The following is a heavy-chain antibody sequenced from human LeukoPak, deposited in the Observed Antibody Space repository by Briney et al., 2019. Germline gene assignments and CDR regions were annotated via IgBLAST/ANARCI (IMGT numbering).Heavy chain of an antibody. CDR3: ARDVGSSSWYEDY. CDR1: GGTFSSYA. V-gene: IGHV1-69*10. CDR2: IIPILGIA. J-gene: IGHJ4*02. Sequence: SAKVSCKASGGTFSSYAISWVRQAPGQGLEWMGRIIPILGIANYAQKFQGRVTITADKSTSTAYMELSSLRSEDTAVYYCARDVGSSSWYEDYWGQGTLVTVSS. D-gene: IGHD6-13*01.